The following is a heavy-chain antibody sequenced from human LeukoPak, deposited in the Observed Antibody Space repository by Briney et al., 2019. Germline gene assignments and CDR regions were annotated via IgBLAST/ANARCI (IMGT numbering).Heavy chain of an antibody. Sequence: GGSLRLSCAASGFTFSSYAMPWVRQAPGKGLEWVAVISYDGSNKYYADSVKGRFTISRDNSKNTLYLQMNSLRAEDKAVYYCLQEGPRGLAFDIWRQGTKVTVSS. CDR1: GFTFSSYA. CDR3: LQEGPRGLAFDI. V-gene: IGHV3-30-3*02. J-gene: IGHJ3*02. CDR2: ISYDGSNK.